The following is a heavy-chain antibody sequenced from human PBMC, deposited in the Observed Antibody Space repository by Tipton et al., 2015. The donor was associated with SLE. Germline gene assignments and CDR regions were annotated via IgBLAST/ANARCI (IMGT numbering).Heavy chain of an antibody. CDR2: INPSGGST. CDR1: GYTFTGYY. J-gene: IGHJ3*02. V-gene: IGHV1-46*01. Sequence: QLVQSGAEVKKPGASVKVSCKASGYTFTGYYLNWVRQAPGQGLEWMGIINPSGGSTSHAQKFQGRVTMTRDTSTSTVYMELSSLRSEDTAVYYCAREAGAPLDAFDIWGQGTMVTVSS. D-gene: IGHD6-13*01. CDR3: AREAGAPLDAFDI.